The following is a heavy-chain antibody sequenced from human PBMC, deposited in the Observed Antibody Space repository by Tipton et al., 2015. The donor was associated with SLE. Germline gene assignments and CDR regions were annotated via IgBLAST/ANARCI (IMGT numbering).Heavy chain of an antibody. CDR2: IYYSGST. CDR3: TGEWQQVVGVAY. CDR1: GGSMSSSNYY. D-gene: IGHD3-16*01. Sequence: TLSLTCTVSGGSMSSSNYYWGWIRQPPGKGLEWIGSIYYSGSTYYNPSLKSRVTISVDTSKNQFSLNLSSVTAADTAVYYCTGEWQQVVGVAYWGLGALVTVSS. J-gene: IGHJ4*02. V-gene: IGHV4-39*07.